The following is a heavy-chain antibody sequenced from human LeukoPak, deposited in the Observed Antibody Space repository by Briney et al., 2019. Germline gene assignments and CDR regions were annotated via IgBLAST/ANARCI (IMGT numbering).Heavy chain of an antibody. CDR1: GFTFSTYW. J-gene: IGHJ5*02. CDR3: VRVGYSDGTNNWFDP. V-gene: IGHV3-74*01. D-gene: IGHD5-18*01. Sequence: GGSLRLSCAASGFTFSTYWMHWVRQAPGKGLVWVSRINPDGSSTTYADSVKGRFTISRDNAKNTLYLQMNSLRAEDTAVYYCVRVGYSDGTNNWFDPWGQGTLVTVSS. CDR2: INPDGSST.